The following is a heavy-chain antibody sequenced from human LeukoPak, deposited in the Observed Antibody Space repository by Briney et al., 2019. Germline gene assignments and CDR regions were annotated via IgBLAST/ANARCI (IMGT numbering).Heavy chain of an antibody. J-gene: IGHJ4*02. CDR3: ARGSRVAGTFDY. V-gene: IGHV3-53*01. D-gene: IGHD6-19*01. Sequence: GGSLRLSCAASGFTFSHYSMNWVRQAPGKGLEWVSVIYSGGSTYYADSVKGRFTISRDNSKNTLYLQMNSLRAEDTAVYYCARGSRVAGTFDYWGQGTLVTVSS. CDR2: IYSGGST. CDR1: GFTFSHYS.